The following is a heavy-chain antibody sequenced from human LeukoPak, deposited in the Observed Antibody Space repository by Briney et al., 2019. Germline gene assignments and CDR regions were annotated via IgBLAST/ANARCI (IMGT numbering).Heavy chain of an antibody. CDR1: GFTFSSYE. CDR2: ISKSGSTI. J-gene: IGHJ6*04. CDR3: ARDIVVVPAAMGGSYYYYGMDV. D-gene: IGHD2-2*01. V-gene: IGHV3-48*03. Sequence: GGSLRLSCTASGFTFSSYEMNWVRQAPGKGLEWVSYISKSGSTIYYAHPVKRRFTISRDNPKNSLYLQMNSLRAEYTAVYYCARDIVVVPAAMGGSYYYYGMDVWGKGTTVTVSS.